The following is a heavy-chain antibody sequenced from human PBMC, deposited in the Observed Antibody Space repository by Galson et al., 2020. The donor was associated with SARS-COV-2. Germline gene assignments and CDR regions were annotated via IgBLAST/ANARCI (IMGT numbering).Heavy chain of an antibody. CDR2: FYSGDSGDYT. CDR3: ARGDLRGQRNFFDY. D-gene: IGHD2-21*02. V-gene: IGHV3-53*01. J-gene: IGHJ4*02. CDR1: GFTVNFYY. Sequence: GESLKISCAASGFTVNFYYMSWVRQAPGKGLEWVSVFYSGDSGDYTYYADSVKGRFTISRDNSKNMLSLEMNTLRAEDTAVYYCARGDLRGQRNFFDYWGQGTLVTVSS.